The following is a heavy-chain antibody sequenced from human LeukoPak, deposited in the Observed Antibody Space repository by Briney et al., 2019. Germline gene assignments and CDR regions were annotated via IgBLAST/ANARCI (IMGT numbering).Heavy chain of an antibody. Sequence: ASVKVSCKASGYTFTSYGISWVRQAPGQGLEWMGWISAYNGNTNYAQKFQGRVTMTRDTSISTAYMELSGLRSDDTAVYYCARDSRVYYDSSGYYPDYWGQGTLVTVSS. CDR1: GYTFTSYG. CDR3: ARDSRVYYDSSGYYPDY. J-gene: IGHJ4*02. D-gene: IGHD3-22*01. CDR2: ISAYNGNT. V-gene: IGHV1-18*01.